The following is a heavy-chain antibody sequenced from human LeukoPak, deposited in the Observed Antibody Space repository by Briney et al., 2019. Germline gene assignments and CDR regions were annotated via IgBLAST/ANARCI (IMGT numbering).Heavy chain of an antibody. Sequence: PGGSLRLSCAVSGFTVSSNYMSLVGQAPGKGLERISVIYSGGSTYYADSVKGRFTISRDNSKNTLYLQMNSLRAEDTAVYYCARGYQGSGHFDYWGQGTLVTVSS. V-gene: IGHV3-53*01. CDR1: GFTVSSNY. J-gene: IGHJ4*02. CDR2: IYSGGST. CDR3: ARGYQGSGHFDY. D-gene: IGHD2-15*01.